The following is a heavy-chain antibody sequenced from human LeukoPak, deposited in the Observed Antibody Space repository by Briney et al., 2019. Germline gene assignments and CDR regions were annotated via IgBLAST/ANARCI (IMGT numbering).Heavy chain of an antibody. J-gene: IGHJ4*02. CDR2: ISGSGGST. CDR3: AKDRGRTWVQVAN. CDR1: GFTVGSNF. V-gene: IGHV3-23*01. D-gene: IGHD2-15*01. Sequence: GGSLRLSCAVSGFTVGSNFMSWVRQAPGKGLEWVSGISGSGGSTYYADSVKGRFTISRDNSKNTLYLQMNSLRVEDTAVYYCAKDRGRTWVQVANWGQGTLVTVSS.